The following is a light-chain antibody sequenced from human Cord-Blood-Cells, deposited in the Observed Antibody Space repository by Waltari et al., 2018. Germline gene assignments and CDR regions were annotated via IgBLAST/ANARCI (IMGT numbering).Light chain of an antibody. CDR3: QSYDSSNWV. CDR2: EDN. Sequence: SQSPGKTVTISYPRSSASIASNYAQWYQQRPGSSPTTMISEDNQRPSGVPDRFSGSIDSSSNSASLTISGLKTEDEADYYCQSYDSSNWVFGGGTKLTVL. J-gene: IGLJ3*02. CDR1: SASIASNY. V-gene: IGLV6-57*01.